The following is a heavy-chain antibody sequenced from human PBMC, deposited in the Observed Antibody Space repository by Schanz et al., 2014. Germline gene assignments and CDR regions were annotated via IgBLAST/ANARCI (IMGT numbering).Heavy chain of an antibody. D-gene: IGHD2-8*01. CDR3: ARDMLRRYGALEI. CDR1: GFTFSDYY. CDR2: VSSNNIYT. Sequence: QVQLVESGGGLVKPGGSLRLSCTASGFTFSDYYMTWIRQAPGKGLEWVSYVSSNNIYTKYADSVRGRFTISRDNAKNSLFLQINSLRADDTAVYYCARDMLRRYGALEIWGRGTMVTVSS. J-gene: IGHJ3*02. V-gene: IGHV3-11*06.